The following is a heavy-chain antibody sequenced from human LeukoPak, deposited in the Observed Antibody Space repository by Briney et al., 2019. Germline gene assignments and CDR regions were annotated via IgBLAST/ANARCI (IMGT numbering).Heavy chain of an antibody. D-gene: IGHD3-9*01. CDR3: ARERNYDILTGTFDY. V-gene: IGHV3-21*01. CDR2: ISSSSSYI. J-gene: IGHJ4*02. CDR1: GFTFSSYS. Sequence: GGSLRLSCAASGFTFSSYSMNWVRQAPGKGLEWVSSISSSSSYIYYADSVKGRFTISRDNAKNSLYLQMNSLRAEDTAVYYCARERNYDILTGTFDYWGQGTLATFSS.